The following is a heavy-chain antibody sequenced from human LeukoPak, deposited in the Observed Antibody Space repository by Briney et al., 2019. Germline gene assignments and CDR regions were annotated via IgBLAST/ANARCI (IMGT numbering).Heavy chain of an antibody. Sequence: PSETLSLTCTVSGGSISSYYWSWIRQPPGKGLEWIGFIYYRGSANYNPSLKSRVTISVDTSKNQFSLKLSSVTAADTAVYYCASLTMTTVDYWGQGTLVTVSS. D-gene: IGHD4-11*01. CDR2: IYYRGSA. J-gene: IGHJ4*02. V-gene: IGHV4-59*08. CDR3: ASLTMTTVDY. CDR1: GGSISSYY.